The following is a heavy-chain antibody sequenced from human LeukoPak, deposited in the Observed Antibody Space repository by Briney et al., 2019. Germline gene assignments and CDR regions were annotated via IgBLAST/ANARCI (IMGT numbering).Heavy chain of an antibody. D-gene: IGHD6-6*01. V-gene: IGHV3-43*01. CDR2: ISWDGGST. Sequence: GGSLRVSCAASGFTFVDYTMHWVRQAPGKGLEWFSLISWDGGSTYYADSVKGRFTISRDNSKNSLYLQMNSLRTEDTALYYCAIEYSSLNYFDYWGQGTLATVSS. J-gene: IGHJ4*02. CDR1: GFTFVDYT. CDR3: AIEYSSLNYFDY.